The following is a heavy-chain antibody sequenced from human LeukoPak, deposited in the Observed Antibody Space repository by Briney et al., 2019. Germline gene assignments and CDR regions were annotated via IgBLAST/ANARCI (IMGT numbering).Heavy chain of an antibody. CDR1: GFTFSSYE. J-gene: IGHJ4*02. D-gene: IGHD1-26*01. CDR2: ISSSGSTI. Sequence: GGSLRLSCAASGFTFSSYEMNWVRQAPGKGLEWVSYISSSGSTIYYADSVKGRFTISRDNAKNSLYLQMNSLRAEDTAVYYCAREPGSAGDFDYWGQGTLVTVSS. CDR3: AREPGSAGDFDY. V-gene: IGHV3-48*03.